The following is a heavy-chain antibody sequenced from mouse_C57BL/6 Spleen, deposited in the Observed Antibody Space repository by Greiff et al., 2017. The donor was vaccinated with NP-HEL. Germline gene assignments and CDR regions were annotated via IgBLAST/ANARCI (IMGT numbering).Heavy chain of an antibody. CDR3: ARQGVYYGSSYYFDY. J-gene: IGHJ2*01. D-gene: IGHD1-1*01. CDR1: GFTFSDYG. CDR2: ISNLAYSI. Sequence: EVQGVESGGGLVQPGGSLKLSCAASGFTFSDYGMAWVRQAPRKGPEWVAFISNLAYSIYYADTVTGRFTISRENAKNTLYLEMSSLRSEDTAMYYCARQGVYYGSSYYFDYWGQGTTLTVSS. V-gene: IGHV5-15*01.